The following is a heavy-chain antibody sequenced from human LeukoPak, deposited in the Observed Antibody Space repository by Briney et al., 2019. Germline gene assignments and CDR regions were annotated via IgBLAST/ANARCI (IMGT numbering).Heavy chain of an antibody. V-gene: IGHV1-69*04. CDR3: ARGIAVAGLYFHY. CDR2: IIPILGIA. Sequence: PVKPSRSPSGGTFGTYAISRVRQAPGQGLEWMGRIIPILGIANYAQKLQGRVTITADKSTSTAYMELSSLRSEDTAVYYYARGIAVAGLYFHYWGQNPGHRL. D-gene: IGHD6-19*01. J-gene: IGHJ4*01. CDR1: GGTFGTYA.